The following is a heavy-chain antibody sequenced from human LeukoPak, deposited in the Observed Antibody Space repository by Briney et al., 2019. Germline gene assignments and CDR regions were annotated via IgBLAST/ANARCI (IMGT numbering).Heavy chain of an antibody. CDR3: ARHWETSSWYVDY. V-gene: IGHV4-59*08. CDR1: GGSITNYY. Sequence: SETLSLTCTVSGGSITNYYWSWIRQPPGKGLEWIGYMYYSGGTNYNPSLKSRVTISVGTSKNQFSLKLSSVTAADTAVYYCARHWETSSWYVDYWGQGTLVTVSS. CDR2: MYYSGGT. J-gene: IGHJ4*02. D-gene: IGHD6-13*01.